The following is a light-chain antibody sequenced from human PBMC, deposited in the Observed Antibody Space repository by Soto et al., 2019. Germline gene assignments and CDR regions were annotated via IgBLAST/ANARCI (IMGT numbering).Light chain of an antibody. V-gene: IGLV1-47*01. Sequence: QSVLTQPPSASGTPGQRVTISCSGSSSNIGSNYVYWYQQLPGTAPKLLIYRNNQRPSGVPDRFSGSKSGTSASLAISGLRSEDEADYYCAAWDESLSGLYDFGTGTKLTVL. CDR2: RNN. CDR3: AAWDESLSGLYD. CDR1: SSNIGSNY. J-gene: IGLJ1*01.